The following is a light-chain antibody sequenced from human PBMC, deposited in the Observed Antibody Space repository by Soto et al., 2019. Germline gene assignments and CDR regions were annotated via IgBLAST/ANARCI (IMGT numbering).Light chain of an antibody. CDR2: GAS. V-gene: IGKV3-15*01. Sequence: EIVMTQSPATLSVSPGERATLSCRASQSVSSNLAWYQQKPCQAPRLLIYGASTRATGIPARFSGSGSGTEFTLTISSLQSEDFAVYYCQQYNNWPPTWTFGQGNKVEIK. CDR3: QQYNNWPPTWT. CDR1: QSVSSN. J-gene: IGKJ1*01.